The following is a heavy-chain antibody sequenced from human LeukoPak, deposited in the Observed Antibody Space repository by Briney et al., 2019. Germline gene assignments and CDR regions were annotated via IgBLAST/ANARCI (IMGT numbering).Heavy chain of an antibody. D-gene: IGHD2-15*01. Sequence: GGSLRLSCAASGFTFSSYAMSWVRQAPGKGLMYISRNNGDGSTTNYADVVKGRFTMSRDNVKNTLYLQMNSLRVEDTAVYYCARDPRNVGLAPWGQGTLVTVSS. V-gene: IGHV3-74*01. J-gene: IGHJ5*02. CDR3: ARDPRNVGLAP. CDR2: NNGDGSTT. CDR1: GFTFSSYA.